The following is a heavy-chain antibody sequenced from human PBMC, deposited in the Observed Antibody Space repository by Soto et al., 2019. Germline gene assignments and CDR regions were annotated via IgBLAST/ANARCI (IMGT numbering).Heavy chain of an antibody. CDR2: INHSGST. J-gene: IGHJ4*02. CDR3: ARSPLMVYAISIGRPNYFDY. Sequence: SETLSLTCAVYGGSFSGYYWSWIRQPPGKGLEWIGEINHSGSTNYNPSLKSRVTISVDTSKNQFSLKLSSVTAADTAVYYCARSPLMVYAISIGRPNYFDYWGQGTLVTVSS. D-gene: IGHD2-8*01. V-gene: IGHV4-34*01. CDR1: GGSFSGYY.